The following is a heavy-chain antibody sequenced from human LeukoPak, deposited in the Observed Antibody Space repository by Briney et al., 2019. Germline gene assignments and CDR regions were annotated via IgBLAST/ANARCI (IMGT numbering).Heavy chain of an antibody. V-gene: IGHV3-7*01. D-gene: IGHD2-21*02. Sequence: GGSLRLSCAASGFTFSDYWMTWVCQAPGKGLEWVANIKEDGTTKHYVDSVKGRFTISRDNAKRSLYLQMNSLRAEDTALYYCARGPSTVVTTRWGQGTLVAVSS. CDR3: ARGPSTVVTTR. CDR1: GFTFSDYW. J-gene: IGHJ4*02. CDR2: IKEDGTTK.